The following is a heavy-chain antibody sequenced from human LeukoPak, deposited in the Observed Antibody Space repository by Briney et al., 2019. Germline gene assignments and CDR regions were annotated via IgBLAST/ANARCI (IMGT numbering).Heavy chain of an antibody. V-gene: IGHV3-74*01. CDR3: ARDTGYSGYGYYAY. Sequence: PGGSLRLSCAASGFTFYSYWMHWVRQAPGKGLVWVSCINGDGSTSNYADSVKGRFTISRDNAKNTLYLQMGSLRAEDMAVYYCARDTGYSGYGYYAYWGQGTLVTVSS. CDR2: INGDGSTS. D-gene: IGHD5-12*01. J-gene: IGHJ4*02. CDR1: GFTFYSYW.